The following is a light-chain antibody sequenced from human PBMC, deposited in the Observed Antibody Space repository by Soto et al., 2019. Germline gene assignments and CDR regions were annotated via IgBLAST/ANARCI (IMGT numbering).Light chain of an antibody. V-gene: IGKV1-5*03. CDR1: QSISSW. CDR3: KLYKDNWT. CDR2: KAS. Sequence: DIQMTQSPSTLSASVGDRVTITCRASQSISSWLAWYQQKPGPALKLLIYKASTLQSGVPSRFSVSGSGTEFTLTISSLQPDDSATYYCKLYKDNWTFFQGTKVEIK. J-gene: IGKJ1*01.